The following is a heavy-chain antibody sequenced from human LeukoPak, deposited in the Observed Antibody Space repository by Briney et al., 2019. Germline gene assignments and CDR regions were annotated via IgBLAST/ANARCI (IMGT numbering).Heavy chain of an antibody. Sequence: ASVKVSCKASGYTFTSYGISWVRQAPGQGLEWMGWISAYNGNTNYAQQLQGRVTMTTDTSTSTAYMELRSLRSDDTAVYYCARKGEPRSSNLYYYYGLDVWGQGTTVTVSS. CDR2: ISAYNGNT. J-gene: IGHJ6*02. V-gene: IGHV1-18*01. CDR3: ARKGEPRSSNLYYYYGLDV. D-gene: IGHD1-14*01. CDR1: GYTFTSYG.